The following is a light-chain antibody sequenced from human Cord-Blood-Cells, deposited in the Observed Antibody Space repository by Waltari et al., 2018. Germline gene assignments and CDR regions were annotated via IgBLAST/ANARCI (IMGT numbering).Light chain of an antibody. CDR2: EVS. Sequence: QSALTQPPSASGSPGQSVTISCTGTSSDVGGYNYVSWYQQHPGKAPKRMIYEVSKRPSGVPDRCSGYKSGSTASLTVSGLQAEDEADYYCRSYAGSNWVFGGGTKLTVL. V-gene: IGLV2-8*01. CDR1: SSDVGGYNY. CDR3: RSYAGSNWV. J-gene: IGLJ3*02.